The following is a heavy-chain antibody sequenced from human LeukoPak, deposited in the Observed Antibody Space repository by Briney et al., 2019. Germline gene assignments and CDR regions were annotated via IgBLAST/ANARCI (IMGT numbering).Heavy chain of an antibody. Sequence: RPSETLSLTCTVSGGSINTYFWTWIRQPPGEGLEWIGYIKYSGSTNSNPSLKSRLAMSVDTSKNQFSVELTSVTAADTAVYYCARQHSPGYFDYWGQGTLVTVST. J-gene: IGHJ4*02. CDR1: GGSINTYF. V-gene: IGHV4-59*08. CDR2: IKYSGST. D-gene: IGHD1-14*01. CDR3: ARQHSPGYFDY.